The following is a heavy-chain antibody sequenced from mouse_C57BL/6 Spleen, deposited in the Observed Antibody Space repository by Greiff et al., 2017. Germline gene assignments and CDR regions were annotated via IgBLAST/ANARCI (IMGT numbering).Heavy chain of an antibody. J-gene: IGHJ3*01. CDR2: IDPSDSET. CDR3: ARDYSNYGFAY. CDR1: GYTFTSYW. Sequence: QVQLQQPGAELVRPGSSVKLSCKASGYTFTSYWMHWVKQRPIQGLEWIGNIDPSDSETHYNQKFKDKATLTVDKSSSTAYMQLSSLTSEDSAVYYCARDYSNYGFAYWGQGTLVTVSA. D-gene: IGHD2-5*01. V-gene: IGHV1-52*01.